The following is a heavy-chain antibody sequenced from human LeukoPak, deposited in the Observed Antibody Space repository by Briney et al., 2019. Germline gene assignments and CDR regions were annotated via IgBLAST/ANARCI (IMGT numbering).Heavy chain of an antibody. CDR2: ISAYNGNT. Sequence: ASVKVSCKASGYTFTSYGISWVRQAPGQGLEWMGWISAYNGNTNYAQKLQGRVTMTTDTSTSTAYMELRSLRSDDTAVYYCARVQLWNPYYYYYYYMDVWGKGTTVTVSS. CDR3: ARVQLWNPYYYYYYYMDV. D-gene: IGHD5-18*01. J-gene: IGHJ6*03. CDR1: GYTFTSYG. V-gene: IGHV1-18*01.